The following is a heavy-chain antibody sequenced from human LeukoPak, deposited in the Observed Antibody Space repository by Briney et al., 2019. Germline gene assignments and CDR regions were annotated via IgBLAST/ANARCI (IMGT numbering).Heavy chain of an antibody. CDR2: IQQDGSEK. J-gene: IGHJ4*02. CDR1: GVTFSSDW. D-gene: IGHD4-11*01. V-gene: IGHV3-7*01. CDR3: ARDDYSNYVGILDY. Sequence: PGGSLRLSCAASGVTFSSDWMSWVRQAPGKGVEWVANIQQDGSEKYYVDSVKGRFTISRDNAKNSLYLQMNSLRAEDTAVYYCARDDYSNYVGILDYWGQGTLVTVSS.